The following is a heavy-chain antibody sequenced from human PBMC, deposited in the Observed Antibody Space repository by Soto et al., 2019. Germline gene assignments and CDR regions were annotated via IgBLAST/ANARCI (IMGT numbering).Heavy chain of an antibody. CDR1: GFTFSSYA. D-gene: IGHD6-13*01. CDR2: ISYDGSNK. V-gene: IGHV3-30-3*01. J-gene: IGHJ4*02. Sequence: QVQLVESGGGVVQPGRSLRLSCAASGFTFSSYAMHWVRQAPGKGLEWVAVISYDGSNKYYADSVKGRFTISRDNSKNTRYVQMNSLRAEDTAVYYCAREAESLDCWGQGTLVTVSS. CDR3: AREAESLDC.